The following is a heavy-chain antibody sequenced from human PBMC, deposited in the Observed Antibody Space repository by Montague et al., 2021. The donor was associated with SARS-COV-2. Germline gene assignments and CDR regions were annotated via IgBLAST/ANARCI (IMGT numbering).Heavy chain of an antibody. J-gene: IGHJ4*02. D-gene: IGHD1-1*01. Sequence: SETLSLTCTVSGGAINTSSFHWGWVRQSPGKGLEWIATIYFSGSAYYNPSLKSRVSISIDASKNKFSLQLTSVTAADTAVYYCARHAPFSDNYRRYPFNFDFWGQGTLVTVSS. CDR1: GGAINTSSFH. CDR3: ARHAPFSDNYRRYPFNFDF. CDR2: IYFSGSA. V-gene: IGHV4-39*01.